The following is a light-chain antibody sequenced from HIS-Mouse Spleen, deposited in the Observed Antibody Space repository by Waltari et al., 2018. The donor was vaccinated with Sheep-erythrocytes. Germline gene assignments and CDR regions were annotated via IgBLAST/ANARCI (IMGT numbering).Light chain of an antibody. V-gene: IGLV1-40*01. J-gene: IGLJ2*01. CDR3: QSYDSSLSGVV. Sequence: QSVPTQPPSVSVAPGPQVTLPCTGSSSHLGRGACVHGYHQLPGTAPKLLIYGNSNRPSGVPDRFSGSKSGTSASLAITGLQAEDEADYYCQSYDSSLSGVVFGGGTKLTVL. CDR2: GNS. CDR1: SSHLGRGAC.